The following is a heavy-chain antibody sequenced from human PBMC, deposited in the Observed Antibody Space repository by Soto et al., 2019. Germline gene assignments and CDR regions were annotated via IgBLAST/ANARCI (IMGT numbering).Heavy chain of an antibody. Sequence: PSETLSLTCSVSGGSIRDYFWTWVRQPPGKGLEWIGYISYSRTVNYNSSLKSRVTISLDTSRNHFSLKLTSVTTADTGVYFCARDRKLVIPGNYYYYGMDVWGQGTTVTVSS. D-gene: IGHD3-10*01. J-gene: IGHJ6*02. CDR2: ISYSRTV. V-gene: IGHV4-59*12. CDR1: GGSIRDYF. CDR3: ARDRKLVIPGNYYYYGMDV.